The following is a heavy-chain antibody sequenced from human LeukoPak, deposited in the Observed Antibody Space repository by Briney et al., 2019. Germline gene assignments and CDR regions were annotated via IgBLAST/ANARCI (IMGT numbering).Heavy chain of an antibody. Sequence: GRSLRLSCAASGFTFSSYGMSWVRQAPGKGLEWVSAISGSGGSTYYADSVKGRFTISRDNSKNTLYLQMNSLRAEDTAVYYCAKVVYYYDSSGYNYYFDYWGQGTLVTVSS. J-gene: IGHJ4*02. D-gene: IGHD3-22*01. CDR1: GFTFSSYG. CDR3: AKVVYYYDSSGYNYYFDY. V-gene: IGHV3-23*01. CDR2: ISGSGGST.